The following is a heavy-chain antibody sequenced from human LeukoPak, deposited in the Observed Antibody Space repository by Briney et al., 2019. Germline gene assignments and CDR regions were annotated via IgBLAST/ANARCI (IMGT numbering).Heavy chain of an antibody. CDR3: ARSPGTGNYFDY. Sequence: WSWIRQPPGKGLEWVGYIYYSGSTNYNPSLRSRVTMSVDTSKNQFSLKLSSVTAADTAVYYCARSPGTGNYFDYWGQGTLVTVSS. D-gene: IGHD3-10*01. CDR2: IYYSGST. V-gene: IGHV4-59*08. J-gene: IGHJ4*02.